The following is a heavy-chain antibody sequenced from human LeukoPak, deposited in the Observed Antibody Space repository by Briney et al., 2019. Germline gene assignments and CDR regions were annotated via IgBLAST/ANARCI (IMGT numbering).Heavy chain of an antibody. V-gene: IGHV4-4*07. D-gene: IGHD3-22*01. J-gene: IGHJ3*02. Sequence: SETLSLTCSVSGDSISSYYWSWIRQPAGKRLEWIGRIYSSGSTNYNPSLKSRVTMSVETSKNQFSLNVISVTAADTAVYYCARDRRPPYYDSSGYYDGFDIWGPGTMVTVSS. CDR1: GDSISSYY. CDR3: ARDRRPPYYDSSGYYDGFDI. CDR2: IYSSGST.